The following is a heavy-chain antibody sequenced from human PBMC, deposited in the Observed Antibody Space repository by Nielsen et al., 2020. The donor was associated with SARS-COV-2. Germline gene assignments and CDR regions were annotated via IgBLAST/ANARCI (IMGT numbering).Heavy chain of an antibody. J-gene: IGHJ3*02. V-gene: IGHV1-18*04. CDR2: ISAYNCNT. Sequence: ASVKVSCKASVYTFTSYGISWVRQPPGQGLEWMGWISAYNCNTNYAQKLQGRVTMTTDTSTSTAYMELRSLRSDDTAVYYCARDSVTTPPSRAFDIWGQGTMVTVSS. D-gene: IGHD4-17*01. CDR3: ARDSVTTPPSRAFDI. CDR1: VYTFTSYG.